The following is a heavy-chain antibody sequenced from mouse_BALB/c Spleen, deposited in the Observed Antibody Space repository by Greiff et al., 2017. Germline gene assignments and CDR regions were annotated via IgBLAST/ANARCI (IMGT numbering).Heavy chain of an antibody. V-gene: IGHV5-9*03. J-gene: IGHJ4*01. CDR1: GFTFSSYT. CDR3: ARKGYYAMDY. Sequence: EVMLVESGGGLVKPGGSLKLSCAASGFTFSSYTMSWVRQTPEKRLEWVATISSGGGNTYYPDSVKGRFTISRDNAKNNLYLQMSSLRSEDTALYYCARKGYYAMDYWGQGTSVTVSS. CDR2: ISSGGGNT.